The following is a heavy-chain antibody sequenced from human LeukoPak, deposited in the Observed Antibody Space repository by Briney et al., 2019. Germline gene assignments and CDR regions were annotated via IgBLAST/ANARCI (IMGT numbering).Heavy chain of an antibody. CDR1: GITLSNYG. CDR3: ARDGGDSYFDY. D-gene: IGHD2-21*02. V-gene: IGHV3-23*01. CDR2: ISGSGGRT. J-gene: IGHJ4*02. Sequence: GGSLRLSCAVSGITLSNYGMSWVRQAPGKGLEWVAGISGSGGRTNYADSVKGRFTISRDNAKNSLYLQMNSLRAEDTAVYYCARDGGDSYFDYWGQGTLVTVSS.